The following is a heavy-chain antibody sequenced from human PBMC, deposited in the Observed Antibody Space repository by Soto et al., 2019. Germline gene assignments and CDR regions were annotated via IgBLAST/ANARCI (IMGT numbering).Heavy chain of an antibody. J-gene: IGHJ6*02. D-gene: IGHD6-13*01. CDR3: AKVRRIAAAVYYYYGMDV. V-gene: IGHV3-23*01. CDR2: ISGSGGST. Sequence: GGSLRLSCAASGFTFSSYAMSWVRQAPGKGLEWVSAISGSGGSTYYADSVKGRFTISRDNSKNTLYLQMNSLRAEDTAVYYCAKVRRIAAAVYYYYGMDVWGQGTTVTVSS. CDR1: GFTFSSYA.